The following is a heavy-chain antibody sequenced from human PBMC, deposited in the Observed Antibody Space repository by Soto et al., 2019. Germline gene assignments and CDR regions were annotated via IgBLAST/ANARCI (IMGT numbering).Heavy chain of an antibody. J-gene: IGHJ5*02. CDR1: GDSVSSNSAA. Sequence: KQSQTLSLTCAISGDSVSSNSAAWNWIRQSPSRGLEWLGRTYYRSKWYNDYAVSVKSRITINPDTSKNQFSLQLNSVTPEDTAVYSCARGELTGDLGNWFDPWGQGTLVTVSS. D-gene: IGHD7-27*01. CDR2: TYYRSKWYN. CDR3: ARGELTGDLGNWFDP. V-gene: IGHV6-1*01.